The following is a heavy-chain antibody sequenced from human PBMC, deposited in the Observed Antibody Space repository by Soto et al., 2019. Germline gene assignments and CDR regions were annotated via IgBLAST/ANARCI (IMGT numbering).Heavy chain of an antibody. CDR3: ASSAGNTGDFFYYNGMDV. CDR2: VYTPDYT. V-gene: IGHV4-59*13. CDR1: GASIRNYY. Sequence: XATLSLTCSVSGASIRNYYWHWVRQLPGKGLEWIGYVYTPDYTRYNSSLKSRVTISVDTSKSQFSLRLNSVTAADTAVYYCASSAGNTGDFFYYNGMDVWGQGTTVTVSS. D-gene: IGHD3-10*01. J-gene: IGHJ6*02.